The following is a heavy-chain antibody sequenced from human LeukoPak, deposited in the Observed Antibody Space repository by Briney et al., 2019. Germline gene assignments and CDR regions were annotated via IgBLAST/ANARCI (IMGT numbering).Heavy chain of an antibody. CDR3: TTAPAAGIYY. D-gene: IGHD6-13*01. CDR2: MKSKTNGGTT. Sequence: GGSLRLSCAASGFTFSNVWMSWVRRAPGQGLEGGGRMKSKTNGGTTDDAAPVKGRCTGSRDDSQNTFFLQMNSLKTEDTAVYCCTTAPAAGIYYWGQGTLVTVSS. V-gene: IGHV3-15*01. J-gene: IGHJ4*02. CDR1: GFTFSNVW.